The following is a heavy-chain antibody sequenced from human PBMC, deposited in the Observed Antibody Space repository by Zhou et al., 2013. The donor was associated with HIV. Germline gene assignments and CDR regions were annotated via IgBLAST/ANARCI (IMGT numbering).Heavy chain of an antibody. Sequence: QVQLVQSGAEVKEPGASVKVSCKSSGYTFTAYYMHWVRQAPGQGLEWMGWINPNSGDIDYAQKFQGRVIMTRDTSITTAYMDLSRLRSDDTAVYYCAKNNQQLANGAYEGMDVVGRRDHGHRLL. J-gene: IGHJ6*04. CDR3: AKNNQQLANGAYEGMDV. CDR2: INPNSGDI. CDR1: GYTFTAYY. D-gene: IGHD6-13*01. V-gene: IGHV1-2*02.